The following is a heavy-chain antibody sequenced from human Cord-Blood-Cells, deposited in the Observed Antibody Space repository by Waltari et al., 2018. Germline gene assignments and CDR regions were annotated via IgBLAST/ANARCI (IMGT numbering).Heavy chain of an antibody. CDR3: ARPYCGGDCYYFDY. Sequence: EVQLVESGGGLVQPGGSLRLSCAASGFTFSSYSMTWVRTAPGKGLEWVSYISSSSSTIYYADSVKGRFTISRDNAKNSLYLQMNSLRAEDTAVYYCARPYCGGDCYYFDYWGQGTLVTVSS. CDR2: ISSSSSTI. V-gene: IGHV3-48*01. CDR1: GFTFSSYS. J-gene: IGHJ4*02. D-gene: IGHD2-21*01.